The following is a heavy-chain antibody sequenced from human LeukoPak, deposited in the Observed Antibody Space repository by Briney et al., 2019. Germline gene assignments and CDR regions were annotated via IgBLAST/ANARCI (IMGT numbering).Heavy chain of an antibody. D-gene: IGHD5-18*01. CDR2: ISYDGSNK. V-gene: IGHV3-30-3*01. J-gene: IGHJ4*02. CDR3: ARDTTPLLDTAMVR. CDR1: GFTLSSYA. Sequence: GGSLRLSCAASGFTLSSYAMHWVRQAPGKGLEWVAVISYDGSNKYYADSVKGRFTISRDNSKNTLYLQMNSLRAEDTAVYYCARDTTPLLDTAMVRWGQGTLVTVSS.